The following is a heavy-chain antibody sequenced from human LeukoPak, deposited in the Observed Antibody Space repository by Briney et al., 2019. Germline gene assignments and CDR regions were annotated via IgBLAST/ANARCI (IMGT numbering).Heavy chain of an antibody. D-gene: IGHD5-24*01. CDR2: ISSSSSTI. V-gene: IGHV3-48*02. CDR1: GFTFSTYS. CDR3: ARASFQRWLQLGGD. Sequence: PGGSLRLSCTASGFTFSTYSMNWVRQAPGKGLEWVSYISSSSSTIYYADSVKGRFTISRDNAKNPLYLQMNSLRDEDTAVYHCARASFQRWLQLGGDWGQGTLVTVSS. J-gene: IGHJ4*02.